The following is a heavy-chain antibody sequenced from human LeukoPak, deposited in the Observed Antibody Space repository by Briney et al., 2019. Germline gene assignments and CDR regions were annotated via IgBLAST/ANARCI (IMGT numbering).Heavy chain of an antibody. D-gene: IGHD3-10*01. CDR2: ISSSSSYI. CDR1: TFTLSSIS. J-gene: IGHJ4*02. Sequence: AGSMRLSCAAYTFTLSSISMDWVSQAQGQGLEWVSSISSSSSYIYYADTVKGRFAMSRDTAKSSLYLQMNSLRAEDTAVYYCARDQDKKDSDGTGSYGYWGQGTLVTVSS. CDR3: ARDQDKKDSDGTGSYGY. V-gene: IGHV3-21*01.